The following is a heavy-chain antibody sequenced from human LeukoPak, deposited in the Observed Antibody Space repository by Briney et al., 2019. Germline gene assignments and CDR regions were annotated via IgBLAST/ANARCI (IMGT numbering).Heavy chain of an antibody. CDR3: ARVTSSSWFEGYFDY. CDR2: VHYSGST. J-gene: IGHJ4*02. D-gene: IGHD6-13*01. Sequence: SETLSLSCTVSGASISNSAYYWLWIRQPPGEGLECIGTVHYSGSTFYNPSLKSRVTMSGDTSKNQFSLNLSSVTAADTAVYYCARVTSSSWFEGYFDYWGQGTLVTVSS. CDR1: GASISNSAYY. V-gene: IGHV4-39*07.